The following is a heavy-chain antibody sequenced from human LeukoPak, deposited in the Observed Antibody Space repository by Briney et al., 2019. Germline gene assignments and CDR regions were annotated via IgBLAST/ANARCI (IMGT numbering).Heavy chain of an antibody. Sequence: GGSLRLSCAASGFTFSGYWMHWVRQAPGKGLVWVSRISSDGGSTSYADSVKGRFTISRHNSKNTLYLQMNSLRAEDTAVYYCARLGSERYFDWRTSWYWGQGTLVTVSS. V-gene: IGHV3-74*01. J-gene: IGHJ4*02. CDR2: ISSDGGST. D-gene: IGHD3-9*01. CDR1: GFTFSGYW. CDR3: ARLGSERYFDWRTSWY.